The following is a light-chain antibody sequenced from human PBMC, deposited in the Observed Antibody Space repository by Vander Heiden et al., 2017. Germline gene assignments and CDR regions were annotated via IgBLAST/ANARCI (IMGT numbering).Light chain of an antibody. V-gene: IGLV5-45*03. CDR1: SGINVDAYR. CDR3: MIGHSSAYV. Sequence: QAVLTPPSSLSASPGASASLTCALRSGINVDAYRIYWYQQKPGSPPQYLLSYKSDSDKQQGSGVPSRFSGSKDDSANAGILLISGLQSEDEADYYCMIGHSSAYVFGTGTKVTVL. CDR2: YKSDSDK. J-gene: IGLJ1*01.